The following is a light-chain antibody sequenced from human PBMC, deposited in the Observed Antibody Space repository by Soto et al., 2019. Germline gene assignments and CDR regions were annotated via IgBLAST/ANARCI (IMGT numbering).Light chain of an antibody. V-gene: IGKV1-6*01. CDR2: AAS. CDR1: PDIRND. J-gene: IGKJ1*01. CDR3: LQAFNYPWT. Sequence: AIQMTQSPSSLSASVGDRVTITCRASPDIRNDLGWYQQNPGQTPKLLIFAASRLQSGVPSRVRGSGSGTDVTLTISSLQPEDFATYSGLQAFNYPWTFGQGTKVE.